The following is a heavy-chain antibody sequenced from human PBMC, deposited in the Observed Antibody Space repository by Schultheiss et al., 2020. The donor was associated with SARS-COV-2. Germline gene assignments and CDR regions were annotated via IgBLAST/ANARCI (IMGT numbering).Heavy chain of an antibody. CDR3: ARNQSWYDGSPGLKGSFDP. J-gene: IGHJ5*02. CDR2: VSESGST. Sequence: GSLRLSCAVSGDAITRDFWWSWVRQPPGKGLEWIGEVSESGSTSYNPSLKSRVTISVDTSKNQFSLRLSSVTAADTAVYYCARNQSWYDGSPGLKGSFDPWGQGTLVTVSS. D-gene: IGHD1-1*01. CDR1: GDAITRDFW. V-gene: IGHV4-4*02.